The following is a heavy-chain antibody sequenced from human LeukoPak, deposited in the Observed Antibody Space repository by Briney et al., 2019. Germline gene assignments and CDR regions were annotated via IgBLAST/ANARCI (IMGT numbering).Heavy chain of an antibody. D-gene: IGHD3-9*01. J-gene: IGHJ6*02. Sequence: GGSLRLSCAASGFTFSSYATHWVRQAPGKGLEWVAVISYDGSNKYYADSVKGRFTISRDNSKNTLYLQMNSLRAEDTAVYYCASLRYFDWLDHYYYYGMDVWGQGTTVTVSS. CDR3: ASLRYFDWLDHYYYYGMDV. V-gene: IGHV3-30-3*01. CDR1: GFTFSSYA. CDR2: ISYDGSNK.